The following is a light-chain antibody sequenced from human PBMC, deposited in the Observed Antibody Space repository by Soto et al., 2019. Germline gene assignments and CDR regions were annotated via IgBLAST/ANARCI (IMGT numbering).Light chain of an antibody. J-gene: IGLJ1*01. Sequence: QSVLTQVAYVSGSPGRSITISCCGTSTDIGADDLVFLYQQHPGRAPTIIIYEVSHRFSALSYRCSGSKCGNTASLTISGLPAIEACHYCPTSFVPGCIYVFGSGTNVTVL. V-gene: IGLV2-14*03. CDR3: TSFVPGCIYV. CDR1: STDIGADDL. CDR2: EVS.